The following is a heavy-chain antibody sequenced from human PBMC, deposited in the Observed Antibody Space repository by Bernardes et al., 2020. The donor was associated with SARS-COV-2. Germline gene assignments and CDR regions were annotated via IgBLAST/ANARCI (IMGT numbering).Heavy chain of an antibody. J-gene: IGHJ2*01. CDR2: IYYSGST. CDR1: GGSISSHY. CDR3: ATESRGSLSEWYFDL. V-gene: IGHV4-59*11. Sequence: SESLSLTCTVSGGSISSHYWSWIRQPPGKGLEWIGSIYYSGSTTYNPSLKSRVTLSVDTSKSQFSLKLSSVTAADTAVYYCATESRGSLSEWYFDLWGRGTLVTVSS. D-gene: IGHD6-6*01.